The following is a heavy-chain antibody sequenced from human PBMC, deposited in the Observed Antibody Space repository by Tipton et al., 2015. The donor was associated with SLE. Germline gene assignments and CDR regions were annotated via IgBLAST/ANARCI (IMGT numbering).Heavy chain of an antibody. V-gene: IGHV4-61*09. CDR2: ISSTGST. Sequence: TLSLTCTVSGGSISSSNYYWSWIRQPAGKGLEWIGHISSTGSTNCNPSLKGRVTISLDTSKNQFSLKLTSVTAADTAVYYCASSGSYSPFDYWGQGTLVTVSS. CDR1: GGSISSSNYY. D-gene: IGHD3-10*01. J-gene: IGHJ4*02. CDR3: ASSGSYSPFDY.